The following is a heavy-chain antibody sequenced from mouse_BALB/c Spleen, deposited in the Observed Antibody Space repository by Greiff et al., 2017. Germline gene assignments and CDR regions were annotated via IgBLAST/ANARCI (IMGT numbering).Heavy chain of an antibody. CDR1: GYTFTSYY. CDR2: INPSNGGT. V-gene: IGHV1S81*02. D-gene: IGHD1-2*01. J-gene: IGHJ3*01. CDR3: TSLRLPFAY. Sequence: VKLQQSGAELVKPGASVKLSCKASGYTFTSYYMYWVKQRPGQGLEWIGEINPSNGGTNFNEKFKSKATLTVDKSSSTAYMQLSSLTSEDSAVYYCTSLRLPFAYWGQGTLVTVSA.